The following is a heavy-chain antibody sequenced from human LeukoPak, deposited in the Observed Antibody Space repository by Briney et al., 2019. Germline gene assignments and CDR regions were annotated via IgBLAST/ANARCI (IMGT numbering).Heavy chain of an antibody. CDR2: IYTSGST. Sequence: SETLSLTCTVSGGSISSGSYYWRWIRQPAGKGLEWIGRIYTSGSTNYNPSLKSRVTISVDTSKNQFSLKLSSVTAADTAVYYCAGSIVGATWGAFDIWGQGTMVTVSS. CDR3: AGSIVGATWGAFDI. D-gene: IGHD1-26*01. V-gene: IGHV4-61*02. J-gene: IGHJ3*02. CDR1: GGSISSGSYY.